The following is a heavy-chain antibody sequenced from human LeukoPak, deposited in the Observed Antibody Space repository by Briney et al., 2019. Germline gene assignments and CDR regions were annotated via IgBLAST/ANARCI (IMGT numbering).Heavy chain of an antibody. J-gene: IGHJ5*02. Sequence: GASVRVSCKASGYTFTGYYIHWVRQAPGQGLEWMGWINPNSGGTKYAQKFQGRVTMTRDTSISTAYMELSGLRSDDTAAYYCARQWLGSQCFDPWGQGTLVTVSS. CDR2: INPNSGGT. CDR1: GYTFTGYY. V-gene: IGHV1-2*02. CDR3: ARQWLGSQCFDP. D-gene: IGHD6-19*01.